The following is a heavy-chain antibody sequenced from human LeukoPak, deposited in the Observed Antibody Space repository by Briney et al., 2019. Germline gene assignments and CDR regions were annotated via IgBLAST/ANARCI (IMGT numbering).Heavy chain of an antibody. J-gene: IGHJ4*02. D-gene: IGHD3-3*01. CDR3: ARAIMDYDFWSGYPLFDY. CDR1: GDSLSGYY. Sequence: SETLSLTCTVSGDSLSGYYWSWIRQSPGKGLEWIGYIYHSGSTYYNPSLKSRVTISVDRSKNQFSLKLSSVTAADTAVYYCARAIMDYDFWSGYPLFDYWGQGTLVTVSS. V-gene: IGHV4-30-2*06. CDR2: IYHSGST.